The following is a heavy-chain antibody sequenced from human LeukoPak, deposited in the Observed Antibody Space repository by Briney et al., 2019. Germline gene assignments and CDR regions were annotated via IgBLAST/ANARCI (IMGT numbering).Heavy chain of an antibody. CDR2: INPNSGGT. V-gene: IGHV1-2*06. CDR1: GYTFTGYY. Sequence: ASVKVSCKASGYTFTGYYMHWVRQAPGQGLEWMGRINPNSGGTNYAQKFQGRVTMTRDTSISTAYMELSRLRSDGTAVYYCARTEMATIEDDAFDIWGQGTMVTVSS. J-gene: IGHJ3*02. D-gene: IGHD5-24*01. CDR3: ARTEMATIEDDAFDI.